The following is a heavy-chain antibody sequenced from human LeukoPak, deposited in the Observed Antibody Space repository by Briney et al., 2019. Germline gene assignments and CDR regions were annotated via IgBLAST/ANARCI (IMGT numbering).Heavy chain of an antibody. J-gene: IGHJ3*02. V-gene: IGHV3-23*01. Sequence: GGSLRLSCAASGFTFSSYAMSWVRQAPGKGLEWVSAISGSGGSTYYADSVKGRFTISRENAKNSLYLQMNSLRAGDTAVYYCARGDSSHAFDIWGQGTMVTVSS. CDR3: ARGDSSHAFDI. CDR2: ISGSGGST. CDR1: GFTFSSYA.